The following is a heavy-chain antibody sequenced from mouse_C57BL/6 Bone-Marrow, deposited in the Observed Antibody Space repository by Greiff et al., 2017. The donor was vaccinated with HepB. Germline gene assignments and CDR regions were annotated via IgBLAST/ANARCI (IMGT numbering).Heavy chain of an antibody. V-gene: IGHV1-81*01. CDR3: AREGSPFAY. D-gene: IGHD1-1*01. J-gene: IGHJ3*01. CDR2: IYPRSGNT. CDR1: GYTFTSYG. Sequence: VQRVESGAELARPGASVKLSCKASGYTFTSYGISWVKQRTGQGLEWIGEIYPRSGNTYYNEKFKGKATLTADKSSSTAYMELRSLTSEDSAVYFCAREGSPFAYWGQGTLVTVSA.